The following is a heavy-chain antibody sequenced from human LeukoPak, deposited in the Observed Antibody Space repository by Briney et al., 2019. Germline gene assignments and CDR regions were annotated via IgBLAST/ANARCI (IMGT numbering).Heavy chain of an antibody. V-gene: IGHV7-4-1*02. D-gene: IGHD5-24*01. Sequence: ASVKVSCKASGYTFTSYSTNGVRQAPGQGLEWLGWINTNTGNPTYAQGFTGRFVFSLDTSVSTAYLQINSLKAEDTAVYYCARERWLQSYYFDYWGQGTLVTVSS. CDR2: INTNTGNP. CDR1: GYTFTSYS. CDR3: ARERWLQSYYFDY. J-gene: IGHJ4*02.